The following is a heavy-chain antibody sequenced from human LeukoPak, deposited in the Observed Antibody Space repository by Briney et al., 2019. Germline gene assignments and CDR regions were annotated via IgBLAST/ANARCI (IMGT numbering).Heavy chain of an antibody. Sequence: VASVKVSCKASGGTFSSYAISWVRQASGQGLEWMGGIIPIFGTANYAQKFQGRVTITTDESTSTAYMELSSLRSEDTAVYYCARGRPAGINWFDPWGQGTLVTVSS. J-gene: IGHJ5*02. V-gene: IGHV1-69*05. CDR3: ARGRPAGINWFDP. CDR1: GGTFSSYA. D-gene: IGHD3-10*01. CDR2: IIPIFGTA.